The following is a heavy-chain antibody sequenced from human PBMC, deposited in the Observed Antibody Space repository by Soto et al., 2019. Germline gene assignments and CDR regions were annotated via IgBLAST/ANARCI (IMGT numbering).Heavy chain of an antibody. CDR3: ARDENSIAARPFDY. Sequence: GGSLRLSCAASGFTFSSYGMHWVRQAPGKGLEWVAVIWYDGSNKYYADSVKGRFTISRDNSKNTLYLQMNSLRAEDTAVYYCARDENSIAARPFDYWGQGTLVTVSS. V-gene: IGHV3-33*01. CDR1: GFTFSSYG. CDR2: IWYDGSNK. D-gene: IGHD6-6*01. J-gene: IGHJ4*02.